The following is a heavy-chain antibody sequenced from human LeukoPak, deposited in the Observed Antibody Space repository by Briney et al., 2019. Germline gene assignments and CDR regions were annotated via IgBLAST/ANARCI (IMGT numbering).Heavy chain of an antibody. Sequence: SETLSLTCTVSGGSISSYYWSWIRQPPGKGLEWIGYIYYSGSTNYNPSLKSRVTISVDTSKNQFSLKLSSVTAADTAVYYCARVPTGYSSGWYRNDAFDIWGQGTMVTVSS. CDR3: ARVPTGYSSGWYRNDAFDI. J-gene: IGHJ3*02. CDR1: GGSISSYY. CDR2: IYYSGST. V-gene: IGHV4-59*08. D-gene: IGHD6-19*01.